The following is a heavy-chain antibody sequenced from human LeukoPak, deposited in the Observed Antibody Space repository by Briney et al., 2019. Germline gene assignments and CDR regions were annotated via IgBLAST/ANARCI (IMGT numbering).Heavy chain of an antibody. CDR2: IYTSGSS. CDR3: ARDISVAGSFLLFDY. V-gene: IGHV4-4*07. CDR1: GGSISSYY. Sequence: SETLSLTFTVSGGSISSYYWSWIRQPAGKGLEWIGRIYTSGSSNSNPSLKSRVTMSADTSKNQFSLKLSSVTAADTAVYYCARDISVAGSFLLFDYWGQGTLVTVSS. D-gene: IGHD6-19*01. J-gene: IGHJ4*02.